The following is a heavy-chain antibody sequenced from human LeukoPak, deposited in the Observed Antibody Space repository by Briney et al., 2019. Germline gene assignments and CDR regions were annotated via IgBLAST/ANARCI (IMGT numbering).Heavy chain of an antibody. CDR1: GITFSRSW. CDR2: IKEDGSEK. J-gene: IGHJ4*02. Sequence: PGGSLRLSCAASGITFSRSWMSWVRQAPGKGLEWVAFIKEDGSEKYYVDSVKGRFTISRDNAENSLYLQMNSLRVEDTAVYYCARDRGGRTGLDDWGQGTLVTVSS. D-gene: IGHD2-15*01. V-gene: IGHV3-7*04. CDR3: ARDRGGRTGLDD.